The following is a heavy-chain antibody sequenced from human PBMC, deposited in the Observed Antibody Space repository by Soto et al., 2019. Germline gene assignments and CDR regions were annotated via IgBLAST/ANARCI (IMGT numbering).Heavy chain of an antibody. CDR3: ARNEHYDFWSGYTGLYYYYYYMDV. CDR1: GYTFTSYD. Sequence: ASVEVSCKASGYTFTSYDINWVRQATGQGLEWMGWMNPNSGNTGYAQKFQGRVTMARNTSISTAYMELSSLRSEDTAVYYCARNEHYDFWSGYTGLYYYYYYMDVWGKGTTVTVSS. D-gene: IGHD3-3*01. J-gene: IGHJ6*03. V-gene: IGHV1-8*01. CDR2: MNPNSGNT.